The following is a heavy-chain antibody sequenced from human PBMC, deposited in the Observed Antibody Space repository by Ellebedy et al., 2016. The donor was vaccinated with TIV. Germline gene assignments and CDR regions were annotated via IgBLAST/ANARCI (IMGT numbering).Heavy chain of an antibody. J-gene: IGHJ6*03. CDR3: AKDSNPYYYYYYMDV. D-gene: IGHD2-8*01. V-gene: IGHV3-30*02. Sequence: GGSLRLSXAASGFTFSSYGMHWVRQAPGKGLEWVAVIWYDGSNKYYADSVKGRFTISRDNSKNTLYLQMNSLRAEDTALYYCAKDSNPYYYYYYMDVWGKGTTVTVSS. CDR2: IWYDGSNK. CDR1: GFTFSSYG.